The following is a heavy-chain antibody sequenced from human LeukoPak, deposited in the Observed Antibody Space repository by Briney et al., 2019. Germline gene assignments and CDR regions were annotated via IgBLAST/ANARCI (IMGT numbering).Heavy chain of an antibody. CDR1: GFTFSSYA. V-gene: IGHV3-23*01. D-gene: IGHD1-1*01. Sequence: PGGSLRLSCAASGFTFSSYAMTWVRQAPGKGLEWVSTISGSGTYYADSVKGRFTISRDDSKNTVYVQMNSLRAEDTAVYYCAKGLTLASNWGQGTLVTVSS. J-gene: IGHJ4*02. CDR3: AKGLTLASN. CDR2: ISGSGT.